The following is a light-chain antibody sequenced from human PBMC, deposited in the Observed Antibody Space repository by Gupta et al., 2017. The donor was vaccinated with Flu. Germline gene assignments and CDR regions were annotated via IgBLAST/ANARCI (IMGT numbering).Light chain of an antibody. CDR2: ATS. Sequence: PSSLSASVGDRVTITCRASRDVGIFLAWFQQKPGKGPQLLIYATSTLHSGVPPRFSGGRSGTDFTLTISSLQPEDFASYCCQHDDNVPRAFGQGTKVEVK. CDR3: QHDDNVPRA. J-gene: IGKJ1*01. V-gene: IGKV1-27*01. CDR1: RDVGIF.